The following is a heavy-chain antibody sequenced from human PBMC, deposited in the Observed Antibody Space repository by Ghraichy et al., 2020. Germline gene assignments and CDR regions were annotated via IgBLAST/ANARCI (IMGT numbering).Heavy chain of an antibody. V-gene: IGHV3-15*01. J-gene: IGHJ4*02. CDR1: GFTFSNAW. CDR2: IKSKTDGGTT. Sequence: GGSLRLSCAASGFTFSNAWMSWVRQAPGKGLEWVGRIKSKTDGGTTVYAAPVKGRFTISRDDSKNTLYLQMNSLKTEDTAVYYCTTNWVIAAAGTYYFDYWGQGTLVTVSS. D-gene: IGHD6-13*01. CDR3: TTNWVIAAAGTYYFDY.